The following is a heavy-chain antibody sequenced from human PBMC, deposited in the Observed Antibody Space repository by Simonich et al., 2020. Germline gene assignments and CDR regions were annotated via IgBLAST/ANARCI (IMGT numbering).Heavy chain of an antibody. D-gene: IGHD6-13*01. Sequence: QVQLQESGPGLVKPSETLSLTCAVSGYSISSGYYWGWIRQPPGKGLDWIGSIYHRESTYYNPSLKSRLTISVDTSKTQFSLKLSSVTAADTAVYYCARVGYSNYYYYGMDVWGQGTTVTVSS. CDR2: IYHREST. V-gene: IGHV4-38-2*01. J-gene: IGHJ6*02. CDR3: ARVGYSNYYYYGMDV. CDR1: GYSISSGYY.